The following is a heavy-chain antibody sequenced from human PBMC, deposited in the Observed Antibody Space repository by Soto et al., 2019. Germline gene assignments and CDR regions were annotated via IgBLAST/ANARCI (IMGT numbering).Heavy chain of an antibody. D-gene: IGHD6-6*01. CDR2: INPSDAYT. CDR1: GYTFISYY. J-gene: IGHJ6*02. Sequence: ASVKVSCKASGYTFISYYIHWVRQAPGQGLEWMGLINPSDAYTDYAQKFQGRVTLTRDTSTSIVYMELSSLRSEDTAIYYCAREGRAARPYYYYGMDVWGQGTTVTVSS. CDR3: AREGRAARPYYYYGMDV. V-gene: IGHV1-46*01.